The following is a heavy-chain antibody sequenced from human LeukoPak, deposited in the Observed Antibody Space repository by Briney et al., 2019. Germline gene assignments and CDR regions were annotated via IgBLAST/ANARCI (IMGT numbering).Heavy chain of an antibody. CDR3: ANSYYDSSGLGFDY. D-gene: IGHD3-22*01. J-gene: IGHJ4*02. Sequence: GGSLRLSCAASGFTFSSYGMHGVRQAPGKGLEWVAVISYDGSTINYENSMTGRFTIARENSKNTLYLQMNSLRAEDTAVYHCANSYYDSSGLGFDYWGQRTLVTVSS. CDR1: GFTFSSYG. V-gene: IGHV3-30*18. CDR2: ISYDGSTI.